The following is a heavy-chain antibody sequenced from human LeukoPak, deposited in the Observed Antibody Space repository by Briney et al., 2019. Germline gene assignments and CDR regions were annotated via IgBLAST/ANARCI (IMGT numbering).Heavy chain of an antibody. Sequence: GGSLRLSCAASGFTFSSYSMNWVRQAPGRGLEWVPSISSSSSIIFYADSVKGRFTISRDNAKNSLYLQMISLRAEDTAVYYCARGGAGATKDDTFDIWGQGTMVTVSS. CDR2: ISSSSSII. CDR1: GFTFSSYS. J-gene: IGHJ3*02. CDR3: ARGGAGATKDDTFDI. V-gene: IGHV3-21*01. D-gene: IGHD1-1*01.